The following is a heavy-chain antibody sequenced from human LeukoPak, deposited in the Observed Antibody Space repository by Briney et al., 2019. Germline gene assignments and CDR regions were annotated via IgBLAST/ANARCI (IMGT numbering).Heavy chain of an antibody. D-gene: IGHD6-19*01. Sequence: ASVKVSCKASGYTFTGYYMHWVRQAPGQGLEWMGRINPNSGGTNYAQKFQGRVTMTRDTSISTAYMELSGLRSDDTAVYYCAREQAVAGTALDYWGQGTLVTVSS. J-gene: IGHJ4*02. CDR1: GYTFTGYY. V-gene: IGHV1-2*06. CDR2: INPNSGGT. CDR3: AREQAVAGTALDY.